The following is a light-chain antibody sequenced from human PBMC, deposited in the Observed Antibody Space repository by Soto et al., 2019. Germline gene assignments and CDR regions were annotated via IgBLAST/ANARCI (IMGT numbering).Light chain of an antibody. J-gene: IGLJ1*01. Sequence: QGFLKQAPWVSGASGQRFPISCTGGISNFVAGCDVHWYQQLPGTAPKLLIYTNTNRPPVVPDRFSGSKSGTSASLAITGLQADDEADYYCKSYDSSLSRYVFGAGTKVTVL. CDR2: TNT. CDR3: KSYDSSLSRYV. CDR1: ISNFVAGCD. V-gene: IGLV1-40*01.